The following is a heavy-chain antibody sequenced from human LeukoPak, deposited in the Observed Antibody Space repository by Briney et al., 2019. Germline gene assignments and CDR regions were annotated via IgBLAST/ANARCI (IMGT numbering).Heavy chain of an antibody. J-gene: IGHJ4*02. CDR3: AREDVCSSTSCHSYFDY. V-gene: IGHV1-69*05. D-gene: IGHD2-2*02. Sequence: ASVKVSCKASGGTFSSYAISWVRQAPGQGLEWMGGIIPIFGTANYAQKFQGRVTITTDESTSTAYMELSSLRSEDTAVYYCAREDVCSSTSCHSYFDYWGQGTLVTVSS. CDR2: IIPIFGTA. CDR1: GGTFSSYA.